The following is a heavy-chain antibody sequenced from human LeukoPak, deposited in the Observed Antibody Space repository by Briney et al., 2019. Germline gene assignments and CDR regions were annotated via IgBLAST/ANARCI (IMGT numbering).Heavy chain of an antibody. CDR3: ARVDRHSTSTFDY. Sequence: PGGSLRLSCAASGVTFSSYGMHWVRQAPGKGLEWVAVIWYDGSNKYYADSVKGRFTISRDNSKNTLYLQMNSLRAEDTAVYYCARVDRHSTSTFDYWGQGTLVSVSS. CDR1: GVTFSSYG. D-gene: IGHD2-15*01. CDR2: IWYDGSNK. J-gene: IGHJ4*02. V-gene: IGHV3-33*01.